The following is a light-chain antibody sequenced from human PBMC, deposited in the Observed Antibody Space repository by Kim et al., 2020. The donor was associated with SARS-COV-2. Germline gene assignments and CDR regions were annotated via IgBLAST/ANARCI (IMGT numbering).Light chain of an antibody. CDR3: QAWDTSTVI. CDR2: QDR. J-gene: IGLJ2*01. CDR1: DLKDKY. V-gene: IGLV3-1*01. Sequence: SYELTQPPSVSVSPRQTASITCSGYDLKDKYTSWYQQKAGQSPVLVIYQDRKRPSGIPERFSGSSSGNTATLTISGTQINDEADYYCQAWDTSTVIFGGGTQLTVL.